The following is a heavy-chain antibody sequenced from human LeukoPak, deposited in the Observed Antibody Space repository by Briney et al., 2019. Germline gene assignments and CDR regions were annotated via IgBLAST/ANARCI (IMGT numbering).Heavy chain of an antibody. J-gene: IGHJ4*02. CDR2: ISSSSSTM. Sequence: PGGSLRLSCAASGFTFSSYSMNWVRQAPGKGLEWVSYISSSSSTMYYADSVKGRFSISRDNAKNTLYVQMNSLRVEDTAVYYCAKLADYVWGSYRSYIDYWGQGTLVTVSS. V-gene: IGHV3-48*01. CDR3: AKLADYVWGSYRSYIDY. CDR1: GFTFSSYS. D-gene: IGHD3-16*02.